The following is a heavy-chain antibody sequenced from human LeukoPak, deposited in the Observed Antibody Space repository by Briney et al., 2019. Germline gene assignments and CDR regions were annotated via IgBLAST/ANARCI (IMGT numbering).Heavy chain of an antibody. J-gene: IGHJ4*02. CDR2: INPNSGGT. Sequence: ASVKVSCKASGGTFSSYAISWVRQAPGQGLEWMGWINPNSGGTNYAQKFQGRVTMTRDTSISTAYMDLSRLRSDDTAVYYCARADYGDYFAYWGQGTLVTVSS. D-gene: IGHD4-17*01. V-gene: IGHV1-2*02. CDR3: ARADYGDYFAY. CDR1: GGTFSSYA.